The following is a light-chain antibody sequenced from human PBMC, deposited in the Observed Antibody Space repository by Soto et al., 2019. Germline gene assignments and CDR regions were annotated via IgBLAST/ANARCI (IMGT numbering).Light chain of an antibody. Sequence: DIQMNQSPSTLSASVGDSFTITCRASQSIGYWLAWYQQKPGKAPNLLIYAASSLETGVPSRFSGSGSGTEFTLSISSLQPDDSASYYCQQYNSYSKTVGQGTKVDIK. CDR1: QSIGYW. CDR3: QQYNSYSKT. V-gene: IGKV1-5*01. J-gene: IGKJ1*01. CDR2: AAS.